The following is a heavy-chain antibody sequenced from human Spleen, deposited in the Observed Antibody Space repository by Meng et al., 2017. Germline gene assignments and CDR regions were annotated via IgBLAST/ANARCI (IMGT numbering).Heavy chain of an antibody. V-gene: IGHV4-39*07. CDR3: ARDLWELRYKAPFDP. D-gene: IGHD3-16*01. CDR1: GGSISSGRYY. CDR2: VYYSGIT. Sequence: QVRWKAPGPGPVKPSGTLSLSCAVSGGSISSGRYYWNWIRQPPGKGLEWIGSVYYSGITYYNPSLESRVTISVDTSKNQFSLKLSSVTAADTAVYYCARDLWELRYKAPFDPWGQGILVTVSS. J-gene: IGHJ5*02.